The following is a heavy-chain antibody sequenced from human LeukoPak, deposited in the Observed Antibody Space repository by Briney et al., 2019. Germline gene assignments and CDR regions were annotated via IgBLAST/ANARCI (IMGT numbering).Heavy chain of an antibody. J-gene: IGHJ4*02. Sequence: GGSLRLSCVASGFPFTSYNMHWVRLAPGKGLEWVSSITSTSSYIYYADSVKGRFTISRDNAKKSLYLQMNSLRVEDTAMYYCARDATLVAVAGTLDYWGQGTLVTVSS. D-gene: IGHD6-19*01. CDR3: ARDATLVAVAGTLDY. CDR1: GFPFTSYN. CDR2: ITSTSSYI. V-gene: IGHV3-21*01.